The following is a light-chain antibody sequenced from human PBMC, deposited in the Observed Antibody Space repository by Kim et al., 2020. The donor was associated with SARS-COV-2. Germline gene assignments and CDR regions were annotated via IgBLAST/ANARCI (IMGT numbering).Light chain of an antibody. CDR2: AAS. J-gene: IGKJ1*01. CDR1: QGISSW. Sequence: IQMTQSPSSLSASVGDRVTISCRASQGISSWLAWYQLKPGTAPKSLIYAASSLQSGVPSRFSGSGSGTDFTLTISSLQPEDFATYYCQQYDSYPRTFRQGTKVEIK. CDR3: QQYDSYPRT. V-gene: IGKV1D-16*01.